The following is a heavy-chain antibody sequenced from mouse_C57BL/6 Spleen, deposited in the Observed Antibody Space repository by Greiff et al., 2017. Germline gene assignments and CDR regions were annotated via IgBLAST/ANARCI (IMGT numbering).Heavy chain of an antibody. CDR2: IYPGNSDT. CDR3: TDQYYGGSSFGY. Sequence: EVQLQQSGTVLARPGASVKMSCKTSGYTFTSYWMHWVKQRPGQGLEWIGAIYPGNSDTSYNQKFKGKAKMTAVTSASTAYMELSSLTTEDSAVYYSTDQYYGGSSFGYWGQGTTLTVSS. D-gene: IGHD1-1*01. CDR1: GYTFTSYW. V-gene: IGHV1-5*01. J-gene: IGHJ2*01.